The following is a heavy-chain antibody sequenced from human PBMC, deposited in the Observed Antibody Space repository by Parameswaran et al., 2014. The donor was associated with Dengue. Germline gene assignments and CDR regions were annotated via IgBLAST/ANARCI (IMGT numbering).Heavy chain of an antibody. J-gene: IGHJ3*02. Sequence: WVRQAPGQGLEWMGRMCPSDGSISYAEKFQGRVTMTRDTSTSTAYMELSSLRSEDTAVYYCARDHSSSSDAFDIWGQGTMVTVSS. CDR3: ARDHSSSSDAFDI. CDR2: MCPSDGSI. D-gene: IGHD6-13*01. V-gene: IGHV1-46*01.